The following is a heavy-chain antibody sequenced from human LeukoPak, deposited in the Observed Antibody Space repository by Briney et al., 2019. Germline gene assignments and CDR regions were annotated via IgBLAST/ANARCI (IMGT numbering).Heavy chain of an antibody. CDR2: ISHDGSNK. Sequence: GGSPRLSCAASGFTFSSYGMHWVRQAPGKGLEWVAVISHDGSNKYYADSVKGRFTISRDNSKNTLYLQMNSLRAEDTAVYYCAKDLRVAAAGTRYYGMDVWGQGTTVTVSS. D-gene: IGHD6-13*01. V-gene: IGHV3-30*18. CDR1: GFTFSSYG. CDR3: AKDLRVAAAGTRYYGMDV. J-gene: IGHJ6*02.